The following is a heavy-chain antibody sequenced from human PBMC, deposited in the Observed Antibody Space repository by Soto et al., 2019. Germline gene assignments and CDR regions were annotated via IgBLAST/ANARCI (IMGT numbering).Heavy chain of an antibody. D-gene: IGHD3-3*01. V-gene: IGHV1-69*06. J-gene: IGHJ6*02. CDR3: ARDRYYDFWSGYYTNYYYGMDV. CDR1: GGTFSSYA. CDR2: IIPIFGTA. Sequence: ASVKVSCKASGGTFSSYAISWVRQAPGQGLEWMGGIIPIFGTANYAQKFQGRVTITADKSTSTAYMELSSLRSEDTAVYYCARDRYYDFWSGYYTNYYYGMDVWGQGTTVTV.